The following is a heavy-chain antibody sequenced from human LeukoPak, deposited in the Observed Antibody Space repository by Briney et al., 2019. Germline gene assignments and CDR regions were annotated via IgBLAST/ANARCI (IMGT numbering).Heavy chain of an antibody. V-gene: IGHV3-53*01. CDR1: GFTVSSNY. J-gene: IGHJ4*02. Sequence: GGSLRLSCAASGFTVSSNYMSWVRQAPGKGLEWVSIIYSGGSTDYADSVKGRFTISRDNSKNTLYLQMNSLRAEDTAVYYCARIGPNGSGWCPFDYWGQGTLVTVSS. D-gene: IGHD6-19*01. CDR2: IYSGGST. CDR3: ARIGPNGSGWCPFDY.